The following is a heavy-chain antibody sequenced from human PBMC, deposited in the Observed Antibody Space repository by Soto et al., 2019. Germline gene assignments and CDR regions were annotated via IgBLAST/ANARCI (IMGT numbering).Heavy chain of an antibody. J-gene: IGHJ6*02. CDR2: INHSGST. D-gene: IGHD3-3*01. Sequence: SETLSLTCAVYGGSFSGYYWSWIRQPPGKGLEWIGEINHSGSTNYNPSLKSRVTISVDTSKNQLSLKLSSVTAADTAVYYCARASPRSYDFWSGYPYGMDVWGQGTTVTVSS. CDR1: GGSFSGYY. CDR3: ARASPRSYDFWSGYPYGMDV. V-gene: IGHV4-34*01.